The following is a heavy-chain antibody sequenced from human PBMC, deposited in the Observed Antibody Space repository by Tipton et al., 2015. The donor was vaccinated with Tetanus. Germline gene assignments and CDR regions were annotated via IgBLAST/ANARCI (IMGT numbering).Heavy chain of an antibody. D-gene: IGHD1-26*01. CDR1: GGSINPYY. Sequence: TLSLTCTVSGGSINPYYWSWIRQPPGKGLEWIGNVYSSGSTYYNPSLKGRVTISVDTSTTQFSLRLNSVTAADTAIYYCARDHRLSASYAGWCDPWGQGTLVTVSS. CDR2: VYSSGST. V-gene: IGHV4-59*01. J-gene: IGHJ5*02. CDR3: ARDHRLSASYAGWCDP.